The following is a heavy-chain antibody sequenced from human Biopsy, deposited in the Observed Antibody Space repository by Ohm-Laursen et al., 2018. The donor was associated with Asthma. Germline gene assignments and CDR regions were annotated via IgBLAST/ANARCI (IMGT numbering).Heavy chain of an antibody. Sequence: TLSLTCGVSGDSIDSGDYSWTWIRQSPGVGLEWVGYIYRNGDTYYNPTLKNRVTISIDRSKNQFSLRRRSVTAADTAVYYCARGWNCGGDCYSLDYWGQGTPVTVSS. CDR2: IYRNGDT. J-gene: IGHJ4*02. CDR1: GDSIDSGDYS. D-gene: IGHD2-21*02. CDR3: ARGWNCGGDCYSLDY. V-gene: IGHV4-30-2*06.